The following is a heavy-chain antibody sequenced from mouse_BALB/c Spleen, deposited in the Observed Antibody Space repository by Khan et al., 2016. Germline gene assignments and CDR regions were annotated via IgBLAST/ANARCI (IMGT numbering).Heavy chain of an antibody. CDR3: AIYGYDDY. J-gene: IGHJ2*01. D-gene: IGHD2-2*01. V-gene: IGHV1-74*01. CDR1: GYSFTSYW. CDR2: IDPSDSET. Sequence: QIELVQSGPQLVRPGASVKISCKASGYSFTSYWMHWVKQRPGQGLEWIGMIDPSDSETRLNQKFKDKATLTVDKSSSTAYMQLSSPTSEDSADYCCAIYGYDDYWGQGTTLTVSS.